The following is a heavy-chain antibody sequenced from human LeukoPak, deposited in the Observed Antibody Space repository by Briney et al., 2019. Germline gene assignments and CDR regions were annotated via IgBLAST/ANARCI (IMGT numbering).Heavy chain of an antibody. CDR3: ARGQQWLVKLGMDV. CDR1: GFTFRSYS. D-gene: IGHD6-19*01. J-gene: IGHJ6*02. CDR2: ISSSSSYI. V-gene: IGHV3-21*01. Sequence: GGSLRLSCAASGFTFRSYSMNWVRQAPGKGLEWVSSISSSSSYIYYADSVKGRFTISRDNAKNSLYLQMNGLRAEDTAVYYCARGQQWLVKLGMDVWGQGTTVTVSS.